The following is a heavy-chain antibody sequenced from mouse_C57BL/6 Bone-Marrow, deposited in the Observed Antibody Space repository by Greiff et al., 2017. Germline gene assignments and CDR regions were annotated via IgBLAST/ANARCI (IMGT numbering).Heavy chain of an antibody. J-gene: IGHJ1*03. D-gene: IGHD1-1*01. CDR1: GFTFSSYA. V-gene: IGHV5-4*03. Sequence: EVTLMESGGGLVKPGGSLKLSCAASGFTFSSYAMSWVRQTPEKRLEWVATISDGGSYTYYPDNVKGRFTISRDNAKNNLYLQMSHLKSEDTAMYYCARALITTVVGYWYFDVWGTGTTVTVSS. CDR3: ARALITTVVGYWYFDV. CDR2: ISDGGSYT.